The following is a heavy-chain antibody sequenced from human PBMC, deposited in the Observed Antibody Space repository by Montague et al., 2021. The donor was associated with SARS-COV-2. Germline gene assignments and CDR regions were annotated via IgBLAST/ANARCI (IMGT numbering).Heavy chain of an antibody. J-gene: IGHJ4*02. CDR3: ARDYSHCSGGSCVFDY. D-gene: IGHD2-15*01. Sequence: SETLSLTCTVSGGSISNYYWSWIRQPSGRGLEWIGRIYSSGSTNXNPSLKGRISMSVDTSKNQFSLKLSSVTAADTAIYYCARDYSHCSGGSCVFDYWGQGTLVTVSS. CDR2: IYSSGST. V-gene: IGHV4-4*07. CDR1: GGSISNYY.